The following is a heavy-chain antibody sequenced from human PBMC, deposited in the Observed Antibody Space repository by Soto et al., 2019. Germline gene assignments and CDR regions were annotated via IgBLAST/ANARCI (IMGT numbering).Heavy chain of an antibody. V-gene: IGHV4-59*01. Sequence: QVQLQESGPGLVKPSETLSLTCSVSGGSISSYYWSWIRQPPGKGLEWIGYIYYSGSTHYNPSLMSRVTISVDTSKNQFSLKLRSVTTADTALYYCARATYRDYACFDYWGQGTLVSVSS. CDR2: IYYSGST. CDR3: ARATYRDYACFDY. D-gene: IGHD4-17*01. J-gene: IGHJ4*02. CDR1: GGSISSYY.